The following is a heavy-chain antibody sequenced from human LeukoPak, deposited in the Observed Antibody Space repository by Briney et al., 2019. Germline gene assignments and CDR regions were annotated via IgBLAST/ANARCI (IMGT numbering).Heavy chain of an antibody. CDR1: GGSFSGYY. CDR3: ARQELELRGGFDY. CDR2: IYYSGST. V-gene: IGHV4-59*08. J-gene: IGHJ4*02. D-gene: IGHD1-7*01. Sequence: PSETLSLTCAVYGGSFSGYYWSWIRQPPGKGLEWIGYIYYSGSTNYNPSLKSRVTISVDTSKNQFSLKLSSVTAADTAVYYCARQELELRGGFDYWGQGTLVTVSS.